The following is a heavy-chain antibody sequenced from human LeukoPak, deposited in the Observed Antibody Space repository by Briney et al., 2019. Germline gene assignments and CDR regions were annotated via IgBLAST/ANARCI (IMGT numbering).Heavy chain of an antibody. Sequence: PSETLSLTCTVSGGSFSSYYWSWIRQPPGKGLEWIGEINHSGSTNYNPSLKSRVTISVDTSKNQFSLKLSSVTAADTAVYYCARAPFTYYYDSSGYYLGGYFDYWGQGTLVTVSS. CDR3: ARAPFTYYYDSSGYYLGGYFDY. J-gene: IGHJ4*02. D-gene: IGHD3-22*01. CDR1: GGSFSSYY. V-gene: IGHV4-34*01. CDR2: INHSGST.